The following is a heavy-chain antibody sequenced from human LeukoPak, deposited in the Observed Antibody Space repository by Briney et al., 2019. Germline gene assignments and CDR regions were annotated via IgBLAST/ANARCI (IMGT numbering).Heavy chain of an antibody. Sequence: PSETLSLTCTVSGDSISSYYWSWIRQPPGKGLEWIGYISSSGSTIYNPSLKSRVTISVDTSKNQCSLKLSSVTDADTAVYYCARATSYITFFDYWGQGTLVTVSS. CDR3: ARATSYITFFDY. D-gene: IGHD3-16*01. J-gene: IGHJ4*02. V-gene: IGHV4-59*01. CDR1: GDSISSYY. CDR2: ISSSGST.